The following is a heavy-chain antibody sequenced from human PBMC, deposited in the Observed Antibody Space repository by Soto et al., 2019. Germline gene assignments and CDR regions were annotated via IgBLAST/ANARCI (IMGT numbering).Heavy chain of an antibody. V-gene: IGHV3-9*01. CDR1: GFTFDDYA. D-gene: IGHD6-19*01. J-gene: IGHJ4*02. CDR3: AKDMSAVAGTALGY. CDR2: ISWNSGSI. Sequence: DVQLVESGGGLVQPGRSLRLSCAASGFTFDDYAMHWVRQAPGKGLEWVSGISWNSGSIGYADSVKGRFTISRDNAKNSLYLQMNSLRAEDTALYYCAKDMSAVAGTALGYWGQGTLVTVSS.